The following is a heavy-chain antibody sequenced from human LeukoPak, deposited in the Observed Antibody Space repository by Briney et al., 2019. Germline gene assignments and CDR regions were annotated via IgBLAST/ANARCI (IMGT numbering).Heavy chain of an antibody. D-gene: IGHD6-19*01. CDR3: ASAPGIAVAGTNDAFDI. J-gene: IGHJ3*02. CDR2: IIPIFGTA. CDR1: GGTFISYA. Sequence: ASVKVSCKASGGTFISYAISWVRQAPGQGVEWMGGIIPIFGTANYAQKFQGRVTITTDESTSTAYMELSSLRSEDTAVYYCASAPGIAVAGTNDAFDIWGQGTMVTVSS. V-gene: IGHV1-69*05.